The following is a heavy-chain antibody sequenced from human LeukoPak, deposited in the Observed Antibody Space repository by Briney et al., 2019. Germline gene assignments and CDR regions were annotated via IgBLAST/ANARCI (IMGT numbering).Heavy chain of an antibody. CDR3: ARVVRYGDYNSNSWFDP. CDR2: IIPIFGTA. D-gene: IGHD4-17*01. J-gene: IGHJ5*02. V-gene: IGHV1-69*13. CDR1: GGTFSSYA. Sequence: GASVKVSCKASGGTFSSYAISWVRQAPGQGLEWMGGIIPIFGTANYAQKFQGRVTITADESTSTAYMELSSLRSEDTAVYYCARVVRYGDYNSNSWFDPWGQGTLVTVSS.